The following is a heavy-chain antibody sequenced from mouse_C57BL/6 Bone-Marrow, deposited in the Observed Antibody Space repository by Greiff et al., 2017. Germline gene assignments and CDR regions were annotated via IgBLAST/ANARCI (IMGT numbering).Heavy chain of an antibody. Sequence: VQLKESGAELVRPGASVKLSCTASGFNIKDYYMHWVKQRPEQGLEWIGRIDPEDGDTEYAPKFQGKATMTADTSSNTAYLQLRSLTSEDTAVYYCTTVYDGYYDWYFDVWGTGTTVTVSS. D-gene: IGHD2-3*01. CDR2: IDPEDGDT. CDR3: TTVYDGYYDWYFDV. J-gene: IGHJ1*03. V-gene: IGHV14-1*01. CDR1: GFNIKDYY.